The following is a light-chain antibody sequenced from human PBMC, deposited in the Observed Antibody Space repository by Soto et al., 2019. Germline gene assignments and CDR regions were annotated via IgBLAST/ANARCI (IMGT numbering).Light chain of an antibody. V-gene: IGLV2-23*01. CDR3: CSYGRGITPYV. J-gene: IGLJ1*01. CDR1: SSDAGSYVF. CDR2: DNS. Sequence: QSALTQPTSVSGAPGQSVTISCTGTSSDAGSYVFVSWYQQQPGKAPKLIIYDNSERPSGISNRLSGSKSANSASLAISGLQAEDEADYYCCSYGRGITPYVFGTGTKLTVL.